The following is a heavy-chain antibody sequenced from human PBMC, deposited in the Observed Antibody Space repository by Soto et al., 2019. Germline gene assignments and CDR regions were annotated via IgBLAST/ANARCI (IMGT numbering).Heavy chain of an antibody. CDR2: IKSKTDGGTT. D-gene: IGHD4-17*01. Sequence: PGGSLRLSCAASGFTFSNAWMSWVRQAPGKGLEWVGRIKSKTDGGTTDYAAPVKGRFTISRDDSKNTLYLQMNSLKTEDTAVYYCTRDDYGDLYYFDYWGQGTLVTVSS. CDR1: GFTFSNAW. V-gene: IGHV3-15*01. CDR3: TRDDYGDLYYFDY. J-gene: IGHJ4*02.